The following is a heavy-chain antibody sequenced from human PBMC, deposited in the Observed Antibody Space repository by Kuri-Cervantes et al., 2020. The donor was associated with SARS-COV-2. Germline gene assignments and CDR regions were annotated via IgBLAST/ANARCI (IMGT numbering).Heavy chain of an antibody. CDR1: GFTFDDYA. V-gene: IGHV3-9*01. D-gene: IGHD3-3*01. CDR3: AREDITIFGVVKEYFDL. CDR2: ISWNSGSI. Sequence: SLKISCAASGFTFDDYAMHWVRQAPGKGLEWVSGISWNSGSIGYADSVKGRFTISRDNAKNSLYLQMNSLRAEDTAVYYCAREDITIFGVVKEYFDLWGRGTLVTVSS. J-gene: IGHJ2*01.